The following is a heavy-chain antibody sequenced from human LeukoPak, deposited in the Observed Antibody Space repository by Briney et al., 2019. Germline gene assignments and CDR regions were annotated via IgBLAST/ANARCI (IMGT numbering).Heavy chain of an antibody. Sequence: GGSLRLSCAASGLNFSNYWMSWVRQAPGKGLEWVANINQDGSEKYYVDSVKGRFTISRDNAKNSLLLQMNSLRAEDTAVYYCARGRGYSYHDYWGQGTLVTVSS. CDR1: GLNFSNYW. V-gene: IGHV3-7*01. CDR3: ARGRGYSYHDY. D-gene: IGHD5-18*01. J-gene: IGHJ4*02. CDR2: INQDGSEK.